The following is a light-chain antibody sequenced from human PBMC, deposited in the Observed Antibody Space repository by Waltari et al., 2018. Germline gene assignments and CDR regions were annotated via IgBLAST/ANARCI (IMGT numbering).Light chain of an antibody. CDR3: CSYAGSSTWV. V-gene: IGLV3-1*01. J-gene: IGLJ3*02. CDR1: NLGKKY. CDR2: QDN. Sequence: SYELTQAPSVSVSPEQTVSIMCSGDNLGKKYAYWYQQRPGQSPILVIYQDNKRPSGIPERFSGSKSGNTASLTISGLQAEDEADYYCCSYAGSSTWVLGGGTKLTVL.